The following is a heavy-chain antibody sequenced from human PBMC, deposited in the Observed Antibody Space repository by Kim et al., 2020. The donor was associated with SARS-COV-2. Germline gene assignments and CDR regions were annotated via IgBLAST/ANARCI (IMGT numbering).Heavy chain of an antibody. J-gene: IGHJ4*02. D-gene: IGHD6-6*01. CDR3: ARVGPGSSFFDY. V-gene: IGHV3-7*03. Sequence: YYVDSVKGRFTISRDNAKNSLYLQMNSLRAEDTAVYYCARVGPGSSFFDYWGQGTLVTVSS.